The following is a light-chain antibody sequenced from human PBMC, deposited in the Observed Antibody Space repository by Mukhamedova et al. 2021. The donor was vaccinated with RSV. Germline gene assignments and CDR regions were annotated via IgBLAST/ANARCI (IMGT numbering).Light chain of an antibody. J-gene: IGKJ3*01. CDR3: QQYDKLFT. CDR2: DAS. Sequence: WYQRRVHGKAPKLLIYDASNLETGVPSRFSGSGSGTDFSFTISSLQPEDIATYYCQQYDKLFTFGPGTKVDI. V-gene: IGKV1-33*01.